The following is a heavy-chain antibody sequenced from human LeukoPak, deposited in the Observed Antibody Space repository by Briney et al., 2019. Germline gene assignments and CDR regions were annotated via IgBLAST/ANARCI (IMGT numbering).Heavy chain of an antibody. CDR1: GYTFTSYY. Sequence: ASVKVSCKASGYTFTSYYMHWVRQAPGQGLEWMGIINPSGGSTSYAQKFQARVTMTRDMSTSIVYMELSSLRSEDTVVYYCARDRYTMDVWGKGTTVTVSS. CDR2: INPSGGST. CDR3: ARDRYTMDV. D-gene: IGHD1-14*01. V-gene: IGHV1-46*01. J-gene: IGHJ6*04.